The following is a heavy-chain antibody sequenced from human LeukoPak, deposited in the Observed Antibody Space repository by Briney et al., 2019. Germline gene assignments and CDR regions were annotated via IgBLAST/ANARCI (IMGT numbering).Heavy chain of an antibody. CDR3: AKGSYYDSSGSFYFDY. Sequence: GGSLRLSCAASGFAFSSYAMSWVRQAPGKGLEWVSGISGSGDNTYYADPVKGRFTISRDNSKNTLYVQVNSLGTEDTAAYYCAKGSYYDSSGSFYFDYWGQGTLVTVSS. D-gene: IGHD3-22*01. J-gene: IGHJ4*02. CDR2: ISGSGDNT. V-gene: IGHV3-23*01. CDR1: GFAFSSYA.